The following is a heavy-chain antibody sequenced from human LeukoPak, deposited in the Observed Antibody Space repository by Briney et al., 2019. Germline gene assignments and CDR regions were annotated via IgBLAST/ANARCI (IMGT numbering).Heavy chain of an antibody. CDR1: GGSISSYY. D-gene: IGHD6-13*01. CDR3: VRHTSSSSWQIDY. Sequence: SETLSLTCTVSGGSISSYYWSWIRQPPGKGLEWIGYIYYSGSTNYNPSLESRVTISVDTSKNQFSLRLSSVTAADTAVYYCVRHTSSSSWQIDYWGQGTLVTVFS. V-gene: IGHV4-59*08. CDR2: IYYSGST. J-gene: IGHJ4*02.